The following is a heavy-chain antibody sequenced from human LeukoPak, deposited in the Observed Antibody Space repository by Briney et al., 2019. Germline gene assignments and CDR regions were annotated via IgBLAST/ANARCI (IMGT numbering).Heavy chain of an antibody. V-gene: IGHV3-21*01. CDR3: AGTYYDILTGRFDY. CDR1: GFTFSTYS. CDR2: ISSSSSYI. D-gene: IGHD3-9*01. J-gene: IGHJ4*02. Sequence: GGSLRLSCAASGFTFSTYSMNWVRQAPGKGLEWVSSISSSSSYIYYADSVKGRFTISRDNAKNSLYLQMNSLRAEDTAVYYCAGTYYDILTGRFDYWGQGTLVTVSS.